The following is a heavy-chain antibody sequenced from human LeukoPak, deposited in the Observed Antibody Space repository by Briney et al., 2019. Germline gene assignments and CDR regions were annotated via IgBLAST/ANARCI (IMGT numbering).Heavy chain of an antibody. Sequence: GRSLIPYCPASGWTFSSYGMHLVRQAPGKGPELVAVISYDGSNKYYADSVKGRFTISRDNSKNTLYLQMNSLRAEDTAVYYCAKDRVLHSGYDLYYYYYGMDVWGQGTTVTVSS. J-gene: IGHJ6*02. D-gene: IGHD5-12*01. V-gene: IGHV3-30*18. CDR3: AKDRVLHSGYDLYYYYYGMDV. CDR2: ISYDGSNK. CDR1: GWTFSSYG.